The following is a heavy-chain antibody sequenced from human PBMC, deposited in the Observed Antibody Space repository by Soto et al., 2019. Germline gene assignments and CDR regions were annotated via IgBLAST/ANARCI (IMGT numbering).Heavy chain of an antibody. Sequence: QVQLQESGPGLVKPSEPLSLTCSVSGGSINSYWWSWIRQPAGKGLEWIGRVYSSGTTDYNPSLNSRATLSVETSKNQFSLKLSSVTAADTAVYYCARDIGSYAYGEGYWGQGIQVTVSS. CDR2: VYSSGTT. CDR3: ARDIGSYAYGEGY. CDR1: GGSINSYW. J-gene: IGHJ4*02. V-gene: IGHV4-4*07. D-gene: IGHD3-10*01.